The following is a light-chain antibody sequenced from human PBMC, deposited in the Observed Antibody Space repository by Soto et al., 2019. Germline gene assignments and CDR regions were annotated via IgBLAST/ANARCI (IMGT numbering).Light chain of an antibody. CDR2: AAS. CDR1: QSISTY. CDR3: HQTYITPWM. J-gene: IGKJ1*01. Sequence: DIQMTQSPSSLSASVGDRVTITCRASQSISTYLNWYQQKPGKAPKLLIYAASSLESGVPSRFTGSGSGTDFTLTISSLQPEDFETYFCHQTYITPWMFGQGTKGDIK. V-gene: IGKV1-39*01.